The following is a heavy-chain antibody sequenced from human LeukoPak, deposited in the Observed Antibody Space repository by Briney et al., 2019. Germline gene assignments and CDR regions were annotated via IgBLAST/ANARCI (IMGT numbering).Heavy chain of an antibody. CDR2: IYHSGST. D-gene: IGHD6-19*01. Sequence: PSETLSLTCAVSGYSISSGYCWGWIRQPPGKGLEWIGSIYHSGSTYYNPSLKSRVTISVDTSKNQFSLKLSPVTAADTAVYYCERHVSIAVPGGDYWGQGTLITVSS. CDR3: ERHVSIAVPGGDY. V-gene: IGHV4-38-2*01. CDR1: GYSISSGYC. J-gene: IGHJ4*02.